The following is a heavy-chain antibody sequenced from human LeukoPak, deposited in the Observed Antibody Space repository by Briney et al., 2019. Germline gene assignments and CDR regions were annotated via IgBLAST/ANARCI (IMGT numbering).Heavy chain of an antibody. CDR3: ARVGAYYDSRGAFDI. Sequence: ASVKVSCKASGYTVTSYYMHWVRQAPGQGLEWMGILNPSGGSTSYAQKFQGRATLTRATSTSTVYMELSSLRSEDTAVYYCARVGAYYDSRGAFDIWGQGTMVTVSS. CDR1: GYTVTSYY. CDR2: LNPSGGST. V-gene: IGHV1-46*01. D-gene: IGHD3-22*01. J-gene: IGHJ3*02.